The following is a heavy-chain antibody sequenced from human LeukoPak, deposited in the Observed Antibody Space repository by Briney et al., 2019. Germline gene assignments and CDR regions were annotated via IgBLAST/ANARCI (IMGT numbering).Heavy chain of an antibody. CDR1: TYTFTNYG. CDR2: IGAQSGNT. V-gene: IGHV1-18*01. J-gene: IGHJ3*02. D-gene: IGHD2-8*02. CDR3: ARGLGYCTGAACYSVPFDM. Sequence: GASVKVSCKTSTYTFTNYGINWVRQAPGQGLEWMGWIGAQSGNTNYAQKFQGRLTMTTDTSTNTAYMELRSLTPGGTAMYYCARGLGYCTGAACYSVPFDMWGQGTTVTVSS.